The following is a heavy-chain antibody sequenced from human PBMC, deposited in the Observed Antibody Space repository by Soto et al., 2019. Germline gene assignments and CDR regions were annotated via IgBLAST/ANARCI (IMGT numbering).Heavy chain of an antibody. Sequence: GTSVKVSCQECGLTFTSSAVQWVRQARGQRLELIGWIVVGSGNTNYAQKFQERVTITRDMSTSTAYMELSSLRSEDTAVYYCAADCRGGSCYSHYYYYGMDVWGQGTTVPVSS. V-gene: IGHV1-58*01. J-gene: IGHJ6*02. CDR2: IVVGSGNT. CDR3: AADCRGGSCYSHYYYYGMDV. D-gene: IGHD2-15*01. CDR1: GLTFTSSA.